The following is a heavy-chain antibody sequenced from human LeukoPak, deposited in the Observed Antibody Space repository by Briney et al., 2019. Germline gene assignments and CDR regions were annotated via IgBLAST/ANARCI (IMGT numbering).Heavy chain of an antibody. CDR3: ARDRGSPLRDYYYMDV. CDR2: IIPIIGTP. CDR1: GGTFSHYA. V-gene: IGHV1-69*13. D-gene: IGHD5-12*01. J-gene: IGHJ6*03. Sequence: GASVKVSCKASGGTFSHYAISWVRQAPGQGLEWMGGIIPIIGTPNYAQEFQGRVTITADESTSTAYMELSSLRSEDTAVYYCARDRGSPLRDYYYMDVWGKGTTVTVSS.